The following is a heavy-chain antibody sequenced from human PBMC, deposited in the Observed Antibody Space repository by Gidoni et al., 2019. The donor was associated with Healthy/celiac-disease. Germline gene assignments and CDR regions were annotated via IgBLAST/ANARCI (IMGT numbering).Heavy chain of an antibody. Sequence: EVQQVESGGGLVQPGGSRRHSCSASEFAFGSYAMHWVRQAPGKGLEYVSAISSNVGSTYYADSVKGRFTISRDNSKNTLYLQMSSLRAEDTAVYYCVKDLWQWLVQGVFDYWGQGTLVTVSS. V-gene: IGHV3-64D*09. CDR2: ISSNVGST. J-gene: IGHJ4*02. CDR3: VKDLWQWLVQGVFDY. D-gene: IGHD6-19*01. CDR1: EFAFGSYA.